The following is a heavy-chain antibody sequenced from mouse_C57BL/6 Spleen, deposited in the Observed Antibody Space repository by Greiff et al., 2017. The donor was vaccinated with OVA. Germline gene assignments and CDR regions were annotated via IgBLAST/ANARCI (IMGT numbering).Heavy chain of an antibody. D-gene: IGHD3-2*02. CDR3: ARSGSGYPEYFDY. J-gene: IGHJ2*01. Sequence: VQLQQPGTELVKPGASVKLSCKASGYTFTSYWMHWVKQRPGQGLEWIGNINPSNGGTNYNEKFKSKATLTVDKSSSTAYMQLSSLTSEDSAVYYCARSGSGYPEYFDYWGQGTTLTVSS. CDR1: GYTFTSYW. CDR2: INPSNGGT. V-gene: IGHV1-53*01.